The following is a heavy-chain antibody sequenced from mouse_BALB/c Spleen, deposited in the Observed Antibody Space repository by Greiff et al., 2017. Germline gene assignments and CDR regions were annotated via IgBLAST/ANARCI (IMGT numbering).Heavy chain of an antibody. D-gene: IGHD2-3*01. CDR2: INSNGGST. CDR3: ARQDGYYNYYAMDY. CDR1: GFTFSSYY. J-gene: IGHJ4*01. Sequence: EVQLVESGGGLVKLGGSLKLSCAASGFTFSSYYMSWVRQTPEKRLELVAAINSNGGSTYYPDTVKGRFTISRDNAKNTLYLQMSSLKSEDTALYYCARQDGYYNYYAMDYGGQGTSVTVSS. V-gene: IGHV5-6-2*01.